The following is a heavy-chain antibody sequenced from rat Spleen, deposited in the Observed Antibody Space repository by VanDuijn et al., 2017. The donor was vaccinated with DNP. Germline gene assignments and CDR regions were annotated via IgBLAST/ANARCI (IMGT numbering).Heavy chain of an antibody. Sequence: EVQLQESGSGLVKPSQSLSLTCSVTGSSITSNYWGWIRKFPGNKMEYIGHISYSGSTNYNPSLKSRTSITRDTSKNHFFLHLNSVTSEDTATYYCARWTRYFDYWGQGVMVTVSS. CDR1: GSSITSNY. J-gene: IGHJ2*01. V-gene: IGHV3-1*01. CDR3: ARWTRYFDY. CDR2: ISYSGST. D-gene: IGHD1-7*01.